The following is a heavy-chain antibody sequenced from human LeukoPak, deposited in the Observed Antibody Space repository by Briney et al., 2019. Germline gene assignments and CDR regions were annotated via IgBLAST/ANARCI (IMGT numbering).Heavy chain of an antibody. CDR1: GYTFTGYY. V-gene: IGHV1-2*06. D-gene: IGHD6-6*01. J-gene: IGHJ4*02. CDR3: ARDDSSSSDY. CDR2: INPNSGGT. Sequence: ASVKVSCKASGYTFTGYYMHWVRQAPGQGLEWMGRINPNSGGTNYAQKFQGRVTMTRDTSISTAYMELRSLRSDDTAVYYCARDDSSSSDYWGQGTLVTVSS.